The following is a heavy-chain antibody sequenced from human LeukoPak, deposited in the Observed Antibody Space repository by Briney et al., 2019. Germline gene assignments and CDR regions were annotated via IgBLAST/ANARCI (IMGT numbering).Heavy chain of an antibody. CDR2: ISYDGANK. Sequence: GRSLRLSCAASAFTFSSYGIHWVRQAPGKGLEWVGVISYDGANKYYADSVKGRFTISRDNSKNTLYLQMNGLRAEDTAVYYCAKEHVLKGTADYWGQGTLVTVSS. V-gene: IGHV3-30*18. CDR3: AKEHVLKGTADY. CDR1: AFTFSSYG. J-gene: IGHJ4*02. D-gene: IGHD1-7*01.